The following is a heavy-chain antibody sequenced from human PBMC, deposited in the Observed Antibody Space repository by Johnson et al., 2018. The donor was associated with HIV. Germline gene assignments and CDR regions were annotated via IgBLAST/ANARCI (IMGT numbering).Heavy chain of an antibody. J-gene: IGHJ3*02. CDR1: GFTFSSYA. CDR2: ISYDGSNK. V-gene: IGHV3-30-3*02. CDR3: AKSGGHCIGGMCYDAFDI. D-gene: IGHD2-15*01. Sequence: QVQLVESGGGVVQPGRSLRLSCAASGFTFSSYAVHWVRQAPGKGLEWVAIISYDGSNKYYADSVKGRFTISRDNSKDTLYMEINSLRAEDTALYYCAKSGGHCIGGMCYDAFDIWGQGTMVTVSS.